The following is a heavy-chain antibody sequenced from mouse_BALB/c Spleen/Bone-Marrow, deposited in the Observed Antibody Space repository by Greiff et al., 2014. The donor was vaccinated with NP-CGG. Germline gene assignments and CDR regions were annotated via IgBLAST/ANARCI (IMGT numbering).Heavy chain of an antibody. J-gene: IGHJ2*01. CDR1: GFNIKDTY. Sequence: EVKLMESGAELVKPGASVKLSCTASGFNIKDTYMHWVKQGPEQGLEWIGRIDPANGNTKYDPKFQGKATITADTSSNTAYLQLSSLTSEDTAVYYCALYYDYDVGYWGQGTTLTVSS. V-gene: IGHV14-3*02. CDR3: ALYYDYDVGY. CDR2: IDPANGNT. D-gene: IGHD2-4*01.